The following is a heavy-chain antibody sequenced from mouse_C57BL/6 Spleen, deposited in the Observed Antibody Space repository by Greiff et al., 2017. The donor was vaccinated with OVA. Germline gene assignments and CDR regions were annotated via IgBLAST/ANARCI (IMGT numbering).Heavy chain of an antibody. CDR3: ARSVLYYYAMDY. V-gene: IGHV1-81*01. CDR1: GYTFTSYG. J-gene: IGHJ4*01. CDR2: IYPRSGNT. D-gene: IGHD1-1*02. Sequence: VQLQESGAELARPGASVKLSCKASGYTFTSYGISWVKQRTGQGLEWIGEIYPRSGNTYYNEKFKGKATLTADKSSSTAYMELRSLTSEDSAVYFCARSVLYYYAMDYWGQGTSVTVSS.